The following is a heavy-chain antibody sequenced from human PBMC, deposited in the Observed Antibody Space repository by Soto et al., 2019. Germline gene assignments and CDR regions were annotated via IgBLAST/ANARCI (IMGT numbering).Heavy chain of an antibody. J-gene: IGHJ4*02. CDR1: GDSVSSNSAA. D-gene: IGHD3-22*01. CDR3: ARDGGYYDSSGYSFDY. V-gene: IGHV6-1*01. CDR2: TYHRSKWYN. Sequence: SQTLSLTCAISGDSVSSNSAAWNWIRQSPSRGLEWLGRTYHRSKWYNDYAVSVKSRITINPDTSKNQFSLQLNSVTPEDTAVYYCARDGGYYDSSGYSFDYWGQGTLVTVSS.